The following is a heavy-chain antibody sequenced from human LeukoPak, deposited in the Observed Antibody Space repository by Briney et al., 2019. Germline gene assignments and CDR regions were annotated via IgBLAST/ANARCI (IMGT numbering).Heavy chain of an antibody. CDR1: GGSFSGYY. J-gene: IGHJ4*02. CDR2: IYYSGST. Sequence: PSETLSLTCAVYGGSFSGYYWSWIRQPPGKGLEWIGYIYYSGSTNYNPSLKSRVTISVDTSKNQFSLKLSSVTAADTAVYYCARQDSSGYYYFDYWGQGTLVTVSS. V-gene: IGHV4-59*01. CDR3: ARQDSSGYYYFDY. D-gene: IGHD3-22*01.